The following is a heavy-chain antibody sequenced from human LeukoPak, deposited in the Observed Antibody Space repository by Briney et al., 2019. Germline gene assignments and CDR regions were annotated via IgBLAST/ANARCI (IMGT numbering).Heavy chain of an antibody. V-gene: IGHV1-3*01. CDR3: ARDYRFEEPFY. D-gene: IGHD3-10*01. J-gene: IGHJ4*02. Sequence: ASVTVSCKASGYTFPSYAMHWVRQAPGQRLEWMGWINAGNGNTKYSQKFQGRVTITRDTSASTAYMELSSLKSEDTAVYYCARDYRFEEPFYWGQGTLVTVSS. CDR2: INAGNGNT. CDR1: GYTFPSYA.